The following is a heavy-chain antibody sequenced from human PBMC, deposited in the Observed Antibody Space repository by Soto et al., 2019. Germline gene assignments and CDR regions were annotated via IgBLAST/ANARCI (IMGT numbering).Heavy chain of an antibody. CDR2: INSDGSST. CDR3: VKSKSNSSGWYEAFDI. Sequence: GGSLRLSCAASGFTFSSYWMHWVRQAPGKGLAWVSRINSDGSSTSYADSVKGRFTISRDNTKNTLYLQMNSLRAEDTAVYDCVKSKSNSSGWYEAFDIWGQGTMVTVSS. D-gene: IGHD6-19*01. J-gene: IGHJ3*02. V-gene: IGHV3-74*01. CDR1: GFTFSSYW.